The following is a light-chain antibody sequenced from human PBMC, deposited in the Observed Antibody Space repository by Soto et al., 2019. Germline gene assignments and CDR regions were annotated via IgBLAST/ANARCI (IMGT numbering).Light chain of an antibody. Sequence: QSVLTQPASVSGSPGQSITISCTGTSSDVGSFNYVSWYQQHPGKAPKLLIYDVSSRPSGVSNRFSGSKSGNTASLTISGLQAEDEADYYCSSYTSSSTWVFGGGTQLTVL. CDR3: SSYTSSSTWV. CDR1: SSDVGSFNY. CDR2: DVS. J-gene: IGLJ3*02. V-gene: IGLV2-14*01.